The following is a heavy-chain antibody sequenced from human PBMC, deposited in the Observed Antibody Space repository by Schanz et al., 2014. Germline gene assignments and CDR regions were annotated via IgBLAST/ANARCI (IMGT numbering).Heavy chain of an antibody. Sequence: QVQLVQSGAEVKKPGASVRVSCKASGYTFTTSAMSWVRHAPGHGLEWVGWISVYTGNTKYGQKIQGRVTMTADTSTNTAYMELRSLRSDDTAVYYCAKAEYDILTDSYSRLDPWGQGTLVTVSS. V-gene: IGHV1-18*01. J-gene: IGHJ5*02. CDR1: GYTFTTSA. CDR3: AKAEYDILTDSYSRLDP. D-gene: IGHD3-9*01. CDR2: ISVYTGNT.